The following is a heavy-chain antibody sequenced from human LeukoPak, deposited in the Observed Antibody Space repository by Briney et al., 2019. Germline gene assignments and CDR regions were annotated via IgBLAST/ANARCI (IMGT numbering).Heavy chain of an antibody. CDR2: INRGGDIT. CDR3: AKPFHYGSGSYDS. Sequence: PGGSLRPSCTASGFTFSSFDMSWVRQAPGKGLEWVSVINRGGDITVYGDSVKGRFTISRDDSKTTLYLHMSRLRADDTALYYCAKPFHYGSGSYDSWGQGTLVTVSS. V-gene: IGHV3-23*01. J-gene: IGHJ4*02. CDR1: GFTFSSFD. D-gene: IGHD3-10*01.